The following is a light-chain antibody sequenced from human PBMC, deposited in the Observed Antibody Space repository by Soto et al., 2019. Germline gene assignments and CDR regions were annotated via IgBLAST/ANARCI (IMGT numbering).Light chain of an antibody. J-gene: IGKJ1*01. CDR3: QQSYSTPPT. Sequence: DIQMTQSPSSLSASVGDRVIIACRASQSITNYLNWYQEKPGKAPKLLIYATFRLQSGVPSRFSGSGSGTDFTLTISSLQLEDFATYYCQQSYSTPPTFGQGTKVDI. CDR1: QSITNY. CDR2: ATF. V-gene: IGKV1-39*01.